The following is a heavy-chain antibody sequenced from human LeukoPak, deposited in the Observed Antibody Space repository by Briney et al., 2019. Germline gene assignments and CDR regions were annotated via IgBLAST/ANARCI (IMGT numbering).Heavy chain of an antibody. CDR1: GYTFTSYD. D-gene: IGHD6-13*01. CDR2: MNPNSGNT. CDR3: ARAPKEGAAAGDFQH. J-gene: IGHJ1*01. V-gene: IGHV1-8*03. Sequence: ASVKVSCKASGYTFTSYDINWVRQATGQGLEWMGWMNPNSGNTGYAQKFQGRVTITRNTSISTAYMELSSLRSEDTAVYYCARAPKEGAAAGDFQHWGQGTLVTVSS.